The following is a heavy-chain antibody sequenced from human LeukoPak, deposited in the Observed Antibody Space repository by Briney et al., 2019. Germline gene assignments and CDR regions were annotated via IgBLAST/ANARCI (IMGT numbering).Heavy chain of an antibody. V-gene: IGHV1-18*01. CDR3: ARGRYYYDSSSFGY. D-gene: IGHD3-22*01. Sequence: GASVKVSCKASRYTFTSYGISWVRQAPGQGLEWMGWISAYNGNTNYAQKLQGRVTMTTDTSTSTAYMELRSLRSDDTAVYYCARGRYYYDSSSFGYWGQGTLVTVSS. CDR2: ISAYNGNT. CDR1: RYTFTSYG. J-gene: IGHJ4*02.